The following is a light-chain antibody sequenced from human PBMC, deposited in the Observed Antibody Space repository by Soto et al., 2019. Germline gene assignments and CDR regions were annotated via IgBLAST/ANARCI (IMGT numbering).Light chain of an antibody. CDR3: CSYAGSNSYV. V-gene: IGLV2-11*01. CDR2: DVS. J-gene: IGLJ1*01. CDR1: NSDVGGYKY. Sequence: QSALTQPRSASGSPGQSVTISCTGTNSDVGGYKYVSWYQQYPGKAPKLMIYDVSKRPSGVPDRFSGSKSVNTASLTISGLQAEDEADYFCCSYAGSNSYVFGAGTKLTVL.